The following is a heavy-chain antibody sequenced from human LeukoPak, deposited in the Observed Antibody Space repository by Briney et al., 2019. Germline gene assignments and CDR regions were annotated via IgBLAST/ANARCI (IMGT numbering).Heavy chain of an antibody. CDR1: GFTFSSYW. V-gene: IGHV3-7*01. CDR2: MKQDGGEK. D-gene: IGHD6-13*01. CDR3: ARDGTAAGLYFDL. Sequence: GGSLILSCAVSGFTFSSYWMNWVRQAPGKGLEWVASMKQDGGEKSYVDSVKGRFTISRDNAKNSLYLQMSSLRAEDTAVYYCARDGTAAGLYFDLWGQGTLVTVSS. J-gene: IGHJ4*01.